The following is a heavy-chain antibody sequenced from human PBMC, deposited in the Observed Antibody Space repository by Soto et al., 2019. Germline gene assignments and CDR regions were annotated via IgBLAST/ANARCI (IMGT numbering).Heavy chain of an antibody. J-gene: IGHJ3*02. D-gene: IGHD3-22*01. V-gene: IGHV3-49*03. CDR1: GFTFGDYA. CDR3: TRTRYYDSSGYYYRNDAFDI. Sequence: GGSLRLSCTASGFTFGDYAMSWFRQAPGKGLEWVGFIRSKAYGGTTEYAASVKGRFTISRDDSKSIAYLQMNSLKTEDTAVYYCTRTRYYDSSGYYYRNDAFDIWGQGTMVTVS. CDR2: IRSKAYGGTT.